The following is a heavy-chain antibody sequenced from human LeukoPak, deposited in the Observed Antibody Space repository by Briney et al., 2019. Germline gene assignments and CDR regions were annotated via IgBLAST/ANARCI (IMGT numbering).Heavy chain of an antibody. D-gene: IGHD6-13*01. CDR1: GGSISSGGYS. Sequence: TLSLTCAVSGGSISSGGYSWSWIRQPPGKGLEWIGYIYHSGSTYYNPSLKSRVTISVDRSKNQFSLKLSSVTAADTAVYYCARCYLSYSSSCYFDYWGQGTLVTVSS. V-gene: IGHV4-30-2*01. J-gene: IGHJ4*02. CDR3: ARCYLSYSSSCYFDY. CDR2: IYHSGST.